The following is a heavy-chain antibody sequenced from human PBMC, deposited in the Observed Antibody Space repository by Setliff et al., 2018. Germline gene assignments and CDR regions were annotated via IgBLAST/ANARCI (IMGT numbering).Heavy chain of an antibody. D-gene: IGHD2-15*01. CDR3: ASDCSGGSVTCH. V-gene: IGHV4-59*04. CDR2: IYHSGST. CDR1: GGSISSHY. Sequence: SETLSLTCTVSGGSISSHYWSWIRQPPGKGLEWIGSIYHSGSTYYNPSLKSRVTISVDTSKNQFSLKLSSVTAADTAVYYCASDCSGGSVTCHWGQGTLVTVSS. J-gene: IGHJ4*02.